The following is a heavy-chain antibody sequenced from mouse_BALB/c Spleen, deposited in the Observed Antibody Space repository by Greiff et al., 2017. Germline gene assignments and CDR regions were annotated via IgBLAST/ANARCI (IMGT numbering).Heavy chain of an antibody. Sequence: QVQLKESGAELAKPGASVKMSCKASGYTFTSYWMHWVKQRPGQGLEWIGYINPSTGYTEYNQKFKDKATLTADKSSSTAYMQLSSLTSEDSAVYYCARRDYYAMDYWGQGTSVTVSS. CDR3: ARRDYYAMDY. CDR1: GYTFTSYW. V-gene: IGHV1-7*01. J-gene: IGHJ4*01. CDR2: INPSTGYT.